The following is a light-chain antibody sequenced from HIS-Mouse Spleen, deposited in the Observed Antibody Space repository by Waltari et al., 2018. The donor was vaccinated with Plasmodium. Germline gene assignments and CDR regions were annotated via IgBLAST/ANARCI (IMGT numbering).Light chain of an antibody. Sequence: EIVMTQSPATLSVSPGERATLSCRASQSVSSNLSWYQQKPGQAPSILIYGASTRATGIPARFSGSGSGTEFTLTISSMQSEDFAVYYCQQYNNWPPYTFGQGTKLEIK. CDR3: QQYNNWPPYT. J-gene: IGKJ2*01. V-gene: IGKV3-15*01. CDR2: GAS. CDR1: QSVSSN.